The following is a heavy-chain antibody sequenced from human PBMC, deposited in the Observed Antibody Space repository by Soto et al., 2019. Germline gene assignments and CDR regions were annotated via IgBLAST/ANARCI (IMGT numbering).Heavy chain of an antibody. CDR3: ARHSLATQPGDY. CDR1: GYRFSTYW. D-gene: IGHD5-12*01. V-gene: IGHV5-51*01. Sequence: GESLKISCKASGYRFSTYWIAWVRRRPGKGLDWMGIIYPGDSDTRYSPSFQGQVTISVDNSIDTAYLEWTTLRASDSAMYYCARHSLATQPGDYWGQGTRVTVSS. CDR2: IYPGDSDT. J-gene: IGHJ4*02.